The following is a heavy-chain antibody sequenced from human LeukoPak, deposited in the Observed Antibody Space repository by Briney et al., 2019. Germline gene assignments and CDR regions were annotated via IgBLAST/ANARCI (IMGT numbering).Heavy chain of an antibody. CDR3: ARDLKGFGQLVSYYYMDV. D-gene: IGHD3-10*01. CDR1: GFTVSSYY. J-gene: IGHJ6*03. Sequence: GGSLRLSCAASGFTVSSYYMRWVRQAPGKGLEWVSVIYSGGSTYYADSVKGRFTISRDNSKNTLYLQMNSLRAEDTAVYYCARDLKGFGQLVSYYYMDVWGKGTTVTVSS. V-gene: IGHV3-53*01. CDR2: IYSGGST.